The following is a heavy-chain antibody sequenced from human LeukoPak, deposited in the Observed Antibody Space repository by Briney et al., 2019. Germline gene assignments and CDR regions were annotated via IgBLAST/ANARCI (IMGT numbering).Heavy chain of an antibody. CDR1: GYTFTGYY. CDR2: INPNSGGT. Sequence: ASVKVSCKASGYTFTGYYMHWVRQAPGQGLEWMGWINPNSGGTNYAQKFQGRVTMTRDTSISTAYKELSRLRSDDTAVYYCARDLMGFWSGYYNWGQGTLVTVSS. D-gene: IGHD3-3*01. J-gene: IGHJ4*02. V-gene: IGHV1-2*02. CDR3: ARDLMGFWSGYYN.